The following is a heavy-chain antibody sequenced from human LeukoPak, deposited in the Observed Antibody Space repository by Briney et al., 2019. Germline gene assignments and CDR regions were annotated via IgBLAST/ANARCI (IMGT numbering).Heavy chain of an antibody. CDR3: ARHLRFGGVITRIDY. CDR1: GGSISSGNYY. D-gene: IGHD3-16*02. J-gene: IGHJ4*02. V-gene: IGHV4-39*01. Sequence: SETLSLTCAVSGGSISSGNYYWGWIRQHPGKGLEWIGSVYYSGSTFYNPSLKSRVTISVDTSKNQFSLNLSSVTAADTAVYYCARHLRFGGVITRIDYWGQGTLVTVSS. CDR2: VYYSGST.